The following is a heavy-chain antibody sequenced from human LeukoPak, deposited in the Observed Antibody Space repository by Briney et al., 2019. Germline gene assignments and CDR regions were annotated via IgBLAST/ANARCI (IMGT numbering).Heavy chain of an antibody. CDR1: GFTFSNYG. J-gene: IGHJ4*02. D-gene: IGHD1-26*01. Sequence: GGSLRLSCAASGFTFSNYGMHWVRQAPGKGLEWVSSIFPSGGEIHYADSVRGRFTISRDNSKSTLSLQMNSLRAEDTAIYYCQSYRQVLLPFESWGQGTLVPVS. V-gene: IGHV3-23*01. CDR2: IFPSGGEI. CDR3: QSYRQVLLPFES.